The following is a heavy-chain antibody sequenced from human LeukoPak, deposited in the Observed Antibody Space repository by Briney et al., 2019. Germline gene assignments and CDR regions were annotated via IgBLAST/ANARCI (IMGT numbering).Heavy chain of an antibody. Sequence: SETLSLTCTVFGGSVNSGSYYWNWIRQPPGKGLEWIGYIYYSGSTNYNPSLKSRVTISVDTSKNQFSLKLSSVTAADTAVYYCARAAYSGSYHSDYWGQGTLVTVSS. CDR2: IYYSGST. V-gene: IGHV4-61*01. D-gene: IGHD1-26*01. CDR3: ARAAYSGSYHSDY. J-gene: IGHJ4*02. CDR1: GGSVNSGSYY.